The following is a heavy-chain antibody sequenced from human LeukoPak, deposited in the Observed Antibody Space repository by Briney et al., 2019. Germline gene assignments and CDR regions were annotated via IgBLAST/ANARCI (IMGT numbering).Heavy chain of an antibody. Sequence: GGSLRLSCAASGFTFSTYAMHWVRQAPGKGLEWVAFIRFDGSNKYYADSVKGRFTISRDNSKNTLYLQMNSLRPEDTAVYYCVKEGDPAMNDGLYWGQATLVTVSS. D-gene: IGHD5-18*01. V-gene: IGHV3-30*02. J-gene: IGHJ4*02. CDR1: GFTFSTYA. CDR3: VKEGDPAMNDGLY. CDR2: IRFDGSNK.